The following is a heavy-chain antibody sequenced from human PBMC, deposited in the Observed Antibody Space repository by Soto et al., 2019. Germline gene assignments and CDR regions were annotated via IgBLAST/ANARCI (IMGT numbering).Heavy chain of an antibody. V-gene: IGHV3-48*03. CDR2: ISSRGHTT. Sequence: EEQLVESGGGLNQPGGSLRLSCEASGFTFTFESYEMNWVRQAPGKGLEWVAYISSRGHTTYYADSVKGRFTISRYNAKTLVFMEMNTLRDEDTAVYYCERDTEGYNDMNVWGQGASDTASS. CDR3: ERDTEGYNDMNV. CDR1: GFTFTFESYE. D-gene: IGHD4-17*01. J-gene: IGHJ6*02.